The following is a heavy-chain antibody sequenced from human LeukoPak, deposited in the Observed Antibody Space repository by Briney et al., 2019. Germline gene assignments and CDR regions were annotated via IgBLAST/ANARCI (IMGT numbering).Heavy chain of an antibody. D-gene: IGHD3-16*01. Sequence: SETLSLTCTVSGGSISHYYWTWIRQPAGKGLEWIGRFYASGTMIYNPSLKSRVAMSADTSKNQFSLMVTSVTAADTAVYYCARGSYGYIDYWGQGILVTVSS. CDR1: GGSISHYY. V-gene: IGHV4-4*07. CDR2: FYASGTM. J-gene: IGHJ4*02. CDR3: ARGSYGYIDY.